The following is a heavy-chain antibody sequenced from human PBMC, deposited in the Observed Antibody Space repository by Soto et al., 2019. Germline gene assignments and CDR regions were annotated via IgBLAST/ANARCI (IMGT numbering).Heavy chain of an antibody. CDR2: IIGSGGST. J-gene: IGHJ4*02. CDR3: AKDSGNYGSARFEC. Sequence: EVQLLESGGGLVQPGGSLRLSCAASGLTFSNYAMSWVRQAPGKGLEWVAAIIGSGGSTYYADSVRGRFTISRDNSKNTLYLQMNSLRAEDTAVYYCAKDSGNYGSARFECWGQGPLVTVSS. D-gene: IGHD1-7*01. CDR1: GLTFSNYA. V-gene: IGHV3-23*01.